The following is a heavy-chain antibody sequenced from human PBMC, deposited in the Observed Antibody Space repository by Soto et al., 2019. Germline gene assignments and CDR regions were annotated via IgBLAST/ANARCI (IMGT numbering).Heavy chain of an antibody. Sequence: QVQLVESGGGVVQPGRSLRLSCAASGFTFSSYGMHWVRQAPGKGLEWVAVISYDGSNKYYADSVKGRFTISRDNSKNTLYLQMNSLRAEDTAVYYCAKGRYSSSSPYYYYYGMDVWGQGTTVPVSS. CDR1: GFTFSSYG. J-gene: IGHJ6*02. CDR2: ISYDGSNK. CDR3: AKGRYSSSSPYYYYYGMDV. V-gene: IGHV3-30*18. D-gene: IGHD6-6*01.